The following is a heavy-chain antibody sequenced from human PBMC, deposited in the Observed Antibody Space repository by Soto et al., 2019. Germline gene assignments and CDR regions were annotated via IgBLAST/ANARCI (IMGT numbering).Heavy chain of an antibody. CDR2: ISTNSSTI. J-gene: IGHJ6*02. Sequence: LRLSCAASGFTFSSYSMNWVRQAPGKGLEWVSYISTNSSTIYYADSVKGRFAISRDNAKDSLYLQMNSLRDEDTAVYYCARDEGYYYGVDVWGPGTTFTVSS. CDR3: ARDEGYYYGVDV. V-gene: IGHV3-48*02. CDR1: GFTFSSYS.